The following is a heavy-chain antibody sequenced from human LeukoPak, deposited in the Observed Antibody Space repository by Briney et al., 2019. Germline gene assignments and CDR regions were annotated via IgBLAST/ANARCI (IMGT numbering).Heavy chain of an antibody. CDR3: ARLEKQQRGFYFDY. D-gene: IGHD6-13*01. Sequence: GGSLRLSCAASGFTVSSDYVSWVRQAPGKGLEWFSVIYADGSTYYADSVKGRFTISRDNSKNTVYLQVNTLRAEDTALYYCARLEKQQRGFYFDYWGQGTLVTVSS. CDR2: IYADGST. V-gene: IGHV3-53*01. J-gene: IGHJ4*02. CDR1: GFTVSSDY.